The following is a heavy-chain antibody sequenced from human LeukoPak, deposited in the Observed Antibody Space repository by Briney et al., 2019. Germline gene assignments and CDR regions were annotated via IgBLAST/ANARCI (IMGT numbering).Heavy chain of an antibody. Sequence: SVKVSCKASGGTFSSYAISWVRQAPGEGLEWMGRIIPIFGTANYAQKFQGRVTITTDESTSTAYMEMSSLRAEDTAVYYCAREAVVVVAASNWFDPWGQGTLVTVSS. CDR1: GGTFSSYA. J-gene: IGHJ5*02. CDR3: AREAVVVVAASNWFDP. D-gene: IGHD2-15*01. CDR2: IIPIFGTA. V-gene: IGHV1-69*05.